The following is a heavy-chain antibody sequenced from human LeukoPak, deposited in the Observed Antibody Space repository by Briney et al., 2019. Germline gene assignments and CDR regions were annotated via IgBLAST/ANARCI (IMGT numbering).Heavy chain of an antibody. V-gene: IGHV3-53*01. CDR1: GFTVSHTY. CDR2: IYSGGST. CDR3: ARDGKSSGWFGWFDS. J-gene: IGHJ5*01. D-gene: IGHD6-19*01. Sequence: GGSLRLSCAASGFTVSHTYVSWVRQAPGKGLEWVSVIYSGGSTYYGDSVQGRFTMSRDNSKNTLYLQMNSLRAEDTAVYYCARDGKSSGWFGWFDSWGQGTLVTVSS.